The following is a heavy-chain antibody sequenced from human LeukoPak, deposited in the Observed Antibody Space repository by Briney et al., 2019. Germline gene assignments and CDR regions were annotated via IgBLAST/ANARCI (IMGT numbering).Heavy chain of an antibody. V-gene: IGHV3-30*04. J-gene: IGHJ4*02. CDR3: ARDGGYCSGASCYHYFDY. Sequence: GRSLRLSCAASGFTFSSYAMHWVRQAPGKGLEWVAVISYDGSNKYYADSVKGRFTISRDNSKNTLYLQMNSLRAEDTAVYYCARDGGYCSGASCYHYFDYWGQGTQVTVSS. CDR2: ISYDGSNK. CDR1: GFTFSSYA. D-gene: IGHD2-2*01.